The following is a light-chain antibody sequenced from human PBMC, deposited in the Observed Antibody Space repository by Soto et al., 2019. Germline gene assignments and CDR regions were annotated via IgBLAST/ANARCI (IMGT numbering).Light chain of an antibody. J-gene: IGLJ1*01. V-gene: IGLV2-18*02. CDR3: SSYTSSSTYV. CDR2: EVS. CDR1: SSDVGGYNR. Sequence: QSVLTQPPSVSGSPGQSVTISCTGTSSDVGGYNRVSWYRQPPGTAPKLMIYEVSSRPSGVPDRFSGSKSGNTASLTISGLHAEDEADYYCSSYTSSSTYVFGTGTKLTVL.